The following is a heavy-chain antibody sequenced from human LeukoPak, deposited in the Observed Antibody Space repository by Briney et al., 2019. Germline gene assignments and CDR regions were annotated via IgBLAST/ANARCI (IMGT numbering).Heavy chain of an antibody. Sequence: KAGGSLRLSCAASGFTFSSYGMSWVRQAPGKGLEWVSAISGSGGSTYYADSVKGRFTISRDNSKNTLYLQMNSLRAEDTAVYYCAKGDRLVDYWGQGTLVTVSS. CDR2: ISGSGGST. CDR1: GFTFSSYG. V-gene: IGHV3-23*01. D-gene: IGHD2-21*02. CDR3: AKGDRLVDY. J-gene: IGHJ4*02.